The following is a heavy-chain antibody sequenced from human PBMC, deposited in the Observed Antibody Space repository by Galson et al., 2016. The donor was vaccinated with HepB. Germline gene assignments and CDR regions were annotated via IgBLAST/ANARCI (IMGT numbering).Heavy chain of an antibody. V-gene: IGHV3-53*01. CDR1: GFSVSYQY. CDR3: LSLYRSGY. J-gene: IGHJ4*02. D-gene: IGHD6-19*01. Sequence: SLRLSCAVSGFSVSYQYMSWVRQAPGKGLEWVSVIYSDDRSFYVDSVKGRFSISRDNSQNILYLHMSSLRLDDTAVYYCLSLYRSGYWGQGTPVTVSP. CDR2: IYSDDRS.